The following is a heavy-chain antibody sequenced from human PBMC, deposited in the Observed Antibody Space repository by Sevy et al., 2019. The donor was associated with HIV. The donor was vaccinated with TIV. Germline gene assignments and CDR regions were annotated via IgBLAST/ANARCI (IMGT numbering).Heavy chain of an antibody. J-gene: IGHJ1*01. V-gene: IGHV3-30-3*01. Sequence: GGSLRLSCAASGFTFSRYWMRWVRQAPGKGLEWVATISFDATNKHYPDSVKGRFTISRDNFQNSLFLQMDSLRPEDTAVYYCALERLSSDVAEYFQNWGQGTLATVSS. CDR3: ALERLSSDVAEYFQN. CDR2: ISFDATNK. CDR1: GFTFSRYW. D-gene: IGHD1-1*01.